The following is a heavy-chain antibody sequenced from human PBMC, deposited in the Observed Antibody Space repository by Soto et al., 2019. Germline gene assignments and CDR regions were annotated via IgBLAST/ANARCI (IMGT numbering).Heavy chain of an antibody. V-gene: IGHV4-34*01. J-gene: IGHJ4*02. CDR1: GGSFSWYY. Sequence: SETRSLTCAVYGGSFSWYYWSWIRQPPGKGLEWIGEINHSGSTNYNPSLKSRVTISVDTSKNQFSLKLSSVTAADTAVYYCARVLYLPRITMVRGAFDYWGQGTLVTVSS. D-gene: IGHD3-10*01. CDR3: ARVLYLPRITMVRGAFDY. CDR2: INHSGST.